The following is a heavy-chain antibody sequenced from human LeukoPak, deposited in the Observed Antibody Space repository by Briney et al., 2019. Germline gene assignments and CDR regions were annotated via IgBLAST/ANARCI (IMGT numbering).Heavy chain of an antibody. CDR1: GGSISSGSYY. CDR3: AGSPLSGYSSGWSRQSGWFDP. Sequence: SQTLSLTCTVSGGSISSGSYYWSWIRQPAGKGLEWIGRIYTSGSTNYNPSLKSRVTISVDTSKNQFSLKLSSVTAADTAAYYCAGSPLSGYSSGWSRQSGWFDPWGQEPWSPSPQ. D-gene: IGHD6-19*01. CDR2: IYTSGST. V-gene: IGHV4-61*02. J-gene: IGHJ5*02.